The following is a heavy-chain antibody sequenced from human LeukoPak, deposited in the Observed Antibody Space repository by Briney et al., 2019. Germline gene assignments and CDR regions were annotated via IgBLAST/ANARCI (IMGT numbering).Heavy chain of an antibody. D-gene: IGHD3-10*01. J-gene: IGHJ3*02. Sequence: GGSLRLSCAASGFTVSSNYMSWVRQAPGKGLEWVSVIYSGGSTYYADSVKGRFTISRGNSKNTLYLQMNSLRAEDTAVYYCAREAGRGHDAFDIWGQGTMVTVSS. CDR1: GFTVSSNY. CDR2: IYSGGST. CDR3: AREAGRGHDAFDI. V-gene: IGHV3-53*01.